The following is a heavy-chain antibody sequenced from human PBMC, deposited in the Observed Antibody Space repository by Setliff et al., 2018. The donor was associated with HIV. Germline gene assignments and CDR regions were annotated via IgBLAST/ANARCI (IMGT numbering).Heavy chain of an antibody. CDR2: IHYSGAT. J-gene: IGHJ4*02. CDR1: GGSISSHY. Sequence: PSETLSLTCTVSGGSISSHYWIWIRQPPGKGLEWIGYIHYSGATNYNPSLKSRVTISLDTSRTQFSLRLSPVTAADTAVYYCARQTGLRGYYGSNSLYYFDYWGKGMLVTVSS. V-gene: IGHV4-59*08. CDR3: ARQTGLRGYYGSNSLYYFDY. D-gene: IGHD3-10*01.